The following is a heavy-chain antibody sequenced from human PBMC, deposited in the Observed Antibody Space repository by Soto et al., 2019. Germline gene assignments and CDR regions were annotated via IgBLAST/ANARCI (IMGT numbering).Heavy chain of an antibody. D-gene: IGHD2-2*01. Sequence: PGGSLRLSCAASGFTFSNAWMNWVRQGPGKGLEWLGRIKSKVDGGTADYGAATKGRFSISRDDLKNMLYLQMNSLEPDDTAVYYCTTLSYLYYDGMDVWGQGTTVTVSS. CDR3: TTLSYLYYDGMDV. CDR1: GFTFSNAW. V-gene: IGHV3-15*01. CDR2: IKSKVDGGTA. J-gene: IGHJ6*02.